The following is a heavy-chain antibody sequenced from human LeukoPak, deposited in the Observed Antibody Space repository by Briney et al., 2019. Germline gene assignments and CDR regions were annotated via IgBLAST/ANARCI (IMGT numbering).Heavy chain of an antibody. J-gene: IGHJ6*03. CDR1: GFTFGIYS. D-gene: IGHD6-13*01. CDR2: ISSYSMYI. V-gene: IGHV3-21*01. Sequence: PGGSLRLSCAASGFTFGIYSMTWVRQAPGKGLEWVSSISSYSMYIYYADSMRGRFTISRDNAENSLFLQIDSLGVEDTAVYSCARVAAGAEAHTLHYHYMDVWGKGTTVTVSS. CDR3: ARVAAGAEAHTLHYHYMDV.